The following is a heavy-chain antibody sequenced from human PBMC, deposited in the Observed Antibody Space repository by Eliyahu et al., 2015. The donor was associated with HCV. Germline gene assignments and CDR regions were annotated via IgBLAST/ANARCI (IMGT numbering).Heavy chain of an antibody. CDR2: ISSSSSTI. V-gene: IGHV3-48*01. D-gene: IGHD6-19*01. CDR3: ARDSPRGYSSGWYSAHDAFDI. J-gene: IGHJ3*02. Sequence: ELQLVESGGGLVQPGGSLRLSCAASGFTFSSYSMNWVRQAPGKGLEWVSYISSSSSTIYYADSVKGRFTISRDNAKNSLYLQMNSLRAEDTAVYYCARDSPRGYSSGWYSAHDAFDIWGQGTMVTVSS. CDR1: GFTFSSYS.